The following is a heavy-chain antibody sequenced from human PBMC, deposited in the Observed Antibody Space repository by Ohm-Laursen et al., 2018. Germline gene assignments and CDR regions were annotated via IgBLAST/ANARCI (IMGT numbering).Heavy chain of an antibody. Sequence: PSETLSLTCTVSGGSISGYYWSWIRQPPGKGLEWIGYIYYSGSTNYNPSLKSRASISVDTSKNQFSLKLSSVTAADTAVYYCARLGVTNNWFDPWGQGTLVTVSS. CDR2: IYYSGST. D-gene: IGHD3-3*01. CDR1: GGSISGYY. J-gene: IGHJ5*02. V-gene: IGHV4-59*08. CDR3: ARLGVTNNWFDP.